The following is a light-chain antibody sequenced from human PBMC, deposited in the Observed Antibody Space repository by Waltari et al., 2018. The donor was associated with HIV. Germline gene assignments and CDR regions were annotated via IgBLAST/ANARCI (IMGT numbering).Light chain of an antibody. V-gene: IGLV1-44*01. CDR1: YSNPGRNT. CDR3: AAWDDSLHGEL. CDR2: SNN. Sequence: QSVLTQTPSLSGTPGQRVTISCSGGYSNPGRNTVNWYQQFPGTAPRLLIYSNNQRPSGVPDRFSGSKSGTSASLVISELQSQDEADYHCAAWDDSLHGELFGGGTKLTVL. J-gene: IGLJ2*01.